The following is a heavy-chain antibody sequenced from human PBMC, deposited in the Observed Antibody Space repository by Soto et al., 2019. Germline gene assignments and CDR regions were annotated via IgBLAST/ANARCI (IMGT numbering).Heavy chain of an antibody. CDR2: IGTAGDT. J-gene: IGHJ3*02. D-gene: IGHD6-19*01. CDR3: ARVVAGSDAFDI. V-gene: IGHV3-13*01. Sequence: LSLTCAASGFTFSSYDMHWVRQATGKGLEWVSAIGTAGDTYYPGSVKGRFTISRENAKNSLYLQMNSLRAGDTAVYYCARVVAGSDAFDIWGQGTMVTVSS. CDR1: GFTFSSYD.